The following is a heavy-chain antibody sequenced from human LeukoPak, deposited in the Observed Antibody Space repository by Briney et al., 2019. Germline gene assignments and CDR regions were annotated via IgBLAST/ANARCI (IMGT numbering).Heavy chain of an antibody. D-gene: IGHD3-22*01. Sequence: SETLSLTCTVSGGSINSYYWSWIRQPPGKGLEWIGYIYYSGSTYYNPSLKSRVTISVDTSKNQFSLKLSSVTAADTAVYYCARGPKYYYDSSGYYGWFDPWGQGTLVTVSS. CDR1: GGSINSYY. CDR3: ARGPKYYYDSSGYYGWFDP. CDR2: IYYSGST. J-gene: IGHJ5*02. V-gene: IGHV4-59*01.